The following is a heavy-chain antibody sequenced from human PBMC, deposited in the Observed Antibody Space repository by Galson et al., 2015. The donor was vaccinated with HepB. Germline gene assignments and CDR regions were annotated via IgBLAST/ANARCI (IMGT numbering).Heavy chain of an antibody. V-gene: IGHV1-24*01. CDR2: FDPEDGET. J-gene: IGHJ3*02. D-gene: IGHD2-2*01. CDR1: GYTLTELS. CDR3: ATSYCSSTSCPKDAFDI. Sequence: SVKVSCKVSGYTLTELSMHWVRQAPGEGLEWMGGFDPEDGETIYAQKFQGRVTMTEDTSTDTAYMELSSLRSEDTAVYYCATSYCSSTSCPKDAFDIWGQGTMVTVSS.